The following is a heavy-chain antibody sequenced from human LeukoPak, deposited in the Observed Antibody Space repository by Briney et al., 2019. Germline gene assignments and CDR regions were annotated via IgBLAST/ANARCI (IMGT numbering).Heavy chain of an antibody. CDR3: ARDRPVHWFDP. J-gene: IGHJ5*02. V-gene: IGHV4-30-4*08. D-gene: IGHD6-6*01. CDR1: GGSISSGTYY. Sequence: SETLSLTCTVSGGSISSGTYYWSWIRQPPGKGLEWIGYIYYSGSTYYNPSLKSRVTISVDTSKNQFSLKLSSVTAADTAVYYCARDRPVHWFDPWGQGTLVTVSS. CDR2: IYYSGST.